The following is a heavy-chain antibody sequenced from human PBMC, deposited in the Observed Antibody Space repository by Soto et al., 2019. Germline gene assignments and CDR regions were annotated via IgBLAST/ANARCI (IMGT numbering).Heavy chain of an antibody. CDR2: IKQDGSEK. J-gene: IGHJ6*02. CDR3: ARDLHIVATPRQGYYYYGMDV. Sequence: GGSLRLSCAASGFTFSSYWMSWVRQAPGKGLEWVANIKQDGSEKYYVDSVKGRFTISRDNAKNSLYLQMNSLRAEDTAVYYCARDLHIVATPRQGYYYYGMDVWGQGTTVTVPS. D-gene: IGHD5-12*01. CDR1: GFTFSSYW. V-gene: IGHV3-7*01.